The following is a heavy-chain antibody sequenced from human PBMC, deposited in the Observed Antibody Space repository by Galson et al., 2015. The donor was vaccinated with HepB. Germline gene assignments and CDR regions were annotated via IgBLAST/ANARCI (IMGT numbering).Heavy chain of an antibody. CDR1: GGFISSYY. J-gene: IGHJ3*02. CDR2: SYYSGST. Sequence: ATLYLTCTVSGGFISSYYWRWLRQPPGKGLEWIGYSYYSGSTNYNPSLKSRVTISVDTSTNQFSLKLSSVTAADTAVYYCASSLSLRDGYNPLSDAFDNWGQGTMVTVSS. V-gene: IGHV4-59*01. CDR3: ASSLSLRDGYNPLSDAFDN. D-gene: IGHD5-24*01.